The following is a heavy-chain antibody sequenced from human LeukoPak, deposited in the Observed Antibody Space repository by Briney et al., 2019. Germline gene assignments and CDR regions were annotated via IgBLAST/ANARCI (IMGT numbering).Heavy chain of an antibody. CDR3: ARYCSSTSCYADDAFDI. J-gene: IGHJ3*02. D-gene: IGHD2-2*01. CDR1: GGSISSYY. CDR2: IYYSGST. Sequence: SETLSLTCTVSGGSISSYYWSWIRQPPGKGLEWIGYIYYSGSTYYNPSLKSRVTISVDTSKNQFSLKLSSVTAADVAVYYCARYCSSTSCYADDAFDIWGQGTMVTVSS. V-gene: IGHV4-59*12.